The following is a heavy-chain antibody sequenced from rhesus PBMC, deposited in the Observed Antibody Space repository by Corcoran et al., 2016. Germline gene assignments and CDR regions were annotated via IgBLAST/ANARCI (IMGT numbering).Heavy chain of an antibody. Sequence: QVQLQESGPGLVKPSETLSLTCAVSGGSIRDSSYWTWIRHPPGTGLEWIGNIYDNSANTYYNPSLKSRVTISKDTSKNQFSLRLTSVTAADTAVYYCARGLGYSNYWYFDIWGPGTPITISS. CDR2: IYDNSANT. J-gene: IGHJ2*01. D-gene: IGHD4-23*01. CDR1: GGSIRDSSY. CDR3: ARGLGYSNYWYFDI. V-gene: IGHV4S9*01.